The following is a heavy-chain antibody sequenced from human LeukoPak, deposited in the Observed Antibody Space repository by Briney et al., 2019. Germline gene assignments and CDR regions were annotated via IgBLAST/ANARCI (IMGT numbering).Heavy chain of an antibody. CDR2: IHPGDSDT. CDR3: ARLETSGYYFGY. J-gene: IGHJ4*02. CDR1: GYKFTHYW. V-gene: IGHV5-51*01. Sequence: GESLKISCKGSGYKFTHYWIGWVRQMPGKALEWMAIIHPGDSDTRYRPSFQGQATVSVDTSISTAYLQWSSLKASDTAIYYCARLETSGYYFGYWGQGTLVTVSS.